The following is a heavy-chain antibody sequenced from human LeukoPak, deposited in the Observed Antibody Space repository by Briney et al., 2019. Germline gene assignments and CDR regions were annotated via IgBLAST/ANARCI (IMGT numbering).Heavy chain of an antibody. CDR2: IFGSGSST. J-gene: IGHJ4*02. CDR3: AKDRAQQLVLDF. V-gene: IGHV3-23*01. D-gene: IGHD6-13*01. Sequence: GGSLRLSRAASGFTFSSYAMSWVRPAPGKGLGWGSPIFGSGSSTYVADSVKGRFTISRDNSKNTLFLQMNSLRAEDKAVYYCAKDRAQQLVLDFWGQGTLVTVSS. CDR1: GFTFSSYA.